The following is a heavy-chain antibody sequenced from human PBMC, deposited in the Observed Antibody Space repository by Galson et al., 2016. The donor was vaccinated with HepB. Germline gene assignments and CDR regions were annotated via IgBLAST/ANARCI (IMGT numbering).Heavy chain of an antibody. D-gene: IGHD1-1*01. CDR1: GFTFSRNS. J-gene: IGHJ5*02. V-gene: IGHV3-48*02. CDR2: INSRSSSI. Sequence: SLRLSCAASGFTFSRNSMNWVRQAPGKGLEWVSYINSRSSSISYADSVKGRFTISRDNAQNSLYLQMNSLGDDDTAVYYCTRELGPGYTTWFDPWGQGTLVTVSS. CDR3: TRELGPGYTTWFDP.